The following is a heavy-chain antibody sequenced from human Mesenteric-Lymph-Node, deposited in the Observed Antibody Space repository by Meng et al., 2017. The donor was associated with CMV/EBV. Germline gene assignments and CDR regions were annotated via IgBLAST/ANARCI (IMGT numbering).Heavy chain of an antibody. Sequence: YTMKWVRRAPGKGLEWVSSISSGGGNTYYIDSVKGRFTSSRDNAKDALFLQLNSLRAEDTAVYYCARDRAATTVTARPIFDYGMDVWGQGTTVTVSS. CDR3: ARDRAATTVTARPIFDYGMDV. J-gene: IGHJ6*02. CDR2: ISSGGGNT. V-gene: IGHV3-21*01. CDR1: YT. D-gene: IGHD4-17*01.